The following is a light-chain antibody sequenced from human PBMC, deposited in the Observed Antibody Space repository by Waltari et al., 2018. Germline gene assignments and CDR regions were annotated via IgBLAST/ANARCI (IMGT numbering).Light chain of an antibody. CDR3: QSYDTTLSVV. CDR1: TSNIGAGYD. V-gene: IGLV1-40*01. Sequence: QSVLPQPPSVSGAPGQRVSIPCTGSTSNIGAGYDVHWYPQGPGKAPKLIIYGTNTRPLGVPDRFFGSQYGTSASLAIIGLQAEDEGDYYCQSYDTTLSVVFGGGTKLTVL. J-gene: IGLJ2*01. CDR2: GTN.